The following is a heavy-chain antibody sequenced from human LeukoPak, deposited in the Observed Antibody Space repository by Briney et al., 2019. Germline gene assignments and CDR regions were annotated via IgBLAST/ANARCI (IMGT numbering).Heavy chain of an antibody. Sequence: GGSLRLSCAASGFTFSSYGMHWVRQAPGKGLEWVAFIRYDGSNKYYADSVKGRFTISRDNSKNTLYLQMNSLRAEDTAVYYCAKETDFWSGYPTFPFDPWGQGTLVTVSS. CDR2: IRYDGSNK. CDR1: GFTFSSYG. D-gene: IGHD3-3*01. CDR3: AKETDFWSGYPTFPFDP. J-gene: IGHJ5*02. V-gene: IGHV3-30*02.